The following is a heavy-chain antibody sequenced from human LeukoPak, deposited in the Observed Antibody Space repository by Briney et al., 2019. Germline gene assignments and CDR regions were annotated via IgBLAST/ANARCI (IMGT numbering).Heavy chain of an antibody. J-gene: IGHJ4*02. CDR1: GFTFSSYA. V-gene: IGHV3-23*01. CDR2: ISGSGDNT. D-gene: IGHD6-13*01. Sequence: GGSLRLSCAASGFTFSSYAMSWVRQAPGKGLEWVSGISGSGDNTYYADSVKGRFTISRDNAKNSLYLQMNSLRAEDTAVYYCAKRAAGTGPFDYWGQGTLVTVSS. CDR3: AKRAAGTGPFDY.